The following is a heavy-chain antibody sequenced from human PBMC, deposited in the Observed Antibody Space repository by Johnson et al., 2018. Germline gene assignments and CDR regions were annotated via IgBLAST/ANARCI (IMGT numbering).Heavy chain of an antibody. CDR2: ISWDGGST. CDR3: ARDQKMVGAARRGYYYYYGMDV. D-gene: IGHD2-15*01. Sequence: VQLVQSGGVVVQPGGSLRLSCAASGFTFDDYAMHWVRQAPGKGLEWVSLISWDGGSTYYADSVKGRFTISRDNAKNSLYLQMNSLRAEDTAVYYGARDQKMVGAARRGYYYYYGMDVWGQGTTVTVSS. CDR1: GFTFDDYA. J-gene: IGHJ6*02. V-gene: IGHV3-43D*03.